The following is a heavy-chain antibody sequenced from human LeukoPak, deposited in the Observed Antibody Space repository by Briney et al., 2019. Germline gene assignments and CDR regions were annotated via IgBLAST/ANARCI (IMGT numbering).Heavy chain of an antibody. CDR1: GFSFSSYE. CDR2: ISSSGSTI. CDR3: AREGQYGSGIDY. D-gene: IGHD3-10*01. Sequence: GGSLRLSCAAAGFSFSSYEMNWVRQAPGKVLEWVSYISSSGSTIYYADSVRGRFTISRDNAKNSLYLQMNSLSAEDTAVYYCAREGQYGSGIDYWGQGTLVTVSS. V-gene: IGHV3-48*03. J-gene: IGHJ4*02.